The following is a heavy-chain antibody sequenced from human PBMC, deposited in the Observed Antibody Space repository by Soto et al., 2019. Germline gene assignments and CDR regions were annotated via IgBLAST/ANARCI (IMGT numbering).Heavy chain of an antibody. CDR2: IYRGGGT. CDR1: GFTVSSNY. Sequence: PGGSLRLSCAASGFTVSSNYMSWVRQAPGKGLEWVSVIYRGGGTYYADSVKGRFTISRDNSKNMLYIQMNSLRAEDTAVYYCARSGYTSSWTGYYSDYWGQGTLVTVSS. CDR3: ARSGYTSSWTGYYSDY. V-gene: IGHV3-53*01. J-gene: IGHJ4*02. D-gene: IGHD6-13*01.